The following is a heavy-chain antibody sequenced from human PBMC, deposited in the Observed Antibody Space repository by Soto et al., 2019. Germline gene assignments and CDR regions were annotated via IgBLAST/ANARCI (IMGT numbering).Heavy chain of an antibody. Sequence: LETLSLRWAVAGGSIGSSGWWSWVRQPPGKGLEWIGEIYHSGSTNYNPSLKSRVTISVDKSKNQFSLKLSSVTAADTAVYYCARDVWGDTTSGPYYYYGMDVWGQGTTVTVSS. J-gene: IGHJ6*02. V-gene: IGHV4-4*02. D-gene: IGHD3-16*01. CDR3: ARDVWGDTTSGPYYYYGMDV. CDR1: GGSIGSSGW. CDR2: IYHSGST.